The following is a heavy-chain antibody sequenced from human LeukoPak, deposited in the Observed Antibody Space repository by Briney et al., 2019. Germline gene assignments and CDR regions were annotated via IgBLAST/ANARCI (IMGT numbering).Heavy chain of an antibody. CDR3: ARDRVTMVRGGYYYYGMDV. CDR1: GFTFSSYW. J-gene: IGHJ6*02. V-gene: IGHV3-7*01. CDR2: IKQDGSEK. D-gene: IGHD3-10*01. Sequence: GGSLRLSCAASGFTFSSYWMSWVRQAPGKGLEWVANIKQDGSEKYYVDSVKGRFTISRDNAKNSLYLQMNSLRAKDTAVYYCARDRVTMVRGGYYYYGMDVWGQGTTVTVSS.